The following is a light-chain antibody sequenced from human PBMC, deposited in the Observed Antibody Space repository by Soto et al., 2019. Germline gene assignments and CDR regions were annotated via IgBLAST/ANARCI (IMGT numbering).Light chain of an antibody. J-gene: IGKJ3*01. Sequence: EIVLRQSPATLSLSPGDRSTLSCRASQSVSSSDLAWDQQKPGQAPRRLIYGAFNRAAGIPARFSGSGFGTDFTLTISSLEPEDFAVYYCQERTRWPRGTFGAGTKVDI. CDR1: QSVSSSD. V-gene: IGKV3-11*01. CDR2: GAF. CDR3: QERTRWPRGT.